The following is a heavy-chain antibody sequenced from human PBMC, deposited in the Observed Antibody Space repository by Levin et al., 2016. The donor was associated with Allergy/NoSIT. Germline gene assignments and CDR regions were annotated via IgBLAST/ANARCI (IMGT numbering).Heavy chain of an antibody. CDR3: ARVRMVRGVLFDY. CDR2: IYYSGST. Sequence: WIRQPPGKGLEWIGYIYYSGSTNYNPSLKSRVTRSVDTSKNQFSLKLSSVTAADTAVYYCARVRMVRGVLFDYWGQGTLVTVSS. D-gene: IGHD3-10*01. V-gene: IGHV4-59*01. J-gene: IGHJ4*02.